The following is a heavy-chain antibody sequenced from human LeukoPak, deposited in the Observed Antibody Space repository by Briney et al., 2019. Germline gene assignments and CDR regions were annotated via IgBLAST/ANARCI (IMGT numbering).Heavy chain of an antibody. CDR3: AAGKPAAKSLDY. J-gene: IGHJ4*02. V-gene: IGHV4-4*09. Sequence: SETLSLTCTVSGGSISSYYWSWIRQPPGKGLEWIGYIYTSGSTNYNPSLKSRVTISGDTSKNQFSLKLSSVTAADTAVYYCAAGKPAAKSLDYWGQGTLVTVSS. D-gene: IGHD2-2*01. CDR2: IYTSGST. CDR1: GGSISSYY.